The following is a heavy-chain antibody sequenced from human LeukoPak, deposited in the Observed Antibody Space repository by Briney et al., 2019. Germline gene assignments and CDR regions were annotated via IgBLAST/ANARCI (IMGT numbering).Heavy chain of an antibody. J-gene: IGHJ4*02. CDR1: GFIFSSYW. CDR3: ATRVPYIIAVPADYYFDY. V-gene: IGHV3-74*01. D-gene: IGHD2-2*01. CDR2: INTDGSST. Sequence: GGSLRLSCAASGFIFSSYWMHWVRQAPGKGLVWVSRINTDGSSTSYADSVKGRFTISRDNAKNSLYLQMNSLRAEDTAVYYCATRVPYIIAVPADYYFDYWGQGTLVTVSS.